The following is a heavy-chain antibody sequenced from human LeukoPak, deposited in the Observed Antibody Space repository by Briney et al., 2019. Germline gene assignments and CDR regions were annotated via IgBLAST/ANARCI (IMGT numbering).Heavy chain of an antibody. J-gene: IGHJ3*02. D-gene: IGHD3-16*01. V-gene: IGHV3-21*01. CDR1: GCTFSSYF. CDR2: ISSTSSYI. CDR3: ARGGLYWHI. Sequence: GGSLRLSCAASGCTFSSYFMNWVRQAPGKGLEWVSAISSTSSYIYYADSVKGRFTISRDNAKNSLYLQMNSLRAEDTALYYCARGGLYWHIWGQGTMVTVSS.